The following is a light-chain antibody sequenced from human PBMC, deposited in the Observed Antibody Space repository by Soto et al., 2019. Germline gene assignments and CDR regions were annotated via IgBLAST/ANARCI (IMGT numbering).Light chain of an antibody. CDR2: GAS. V-gene: IGKV3-20*01. J-gene: IGKJ1*01. Sequence: EIVLTQSPGTLSLSPGERATLSCRASQTVSSSFLAWDQQKPGQAPRLLIYGASSRATGIPDRFSGSGSGTDFTLTISRLEPEDFAVYYCQQSGRSPRTFGQGTKVDIK. CDR1: QTVSSSF. CDR3: QQSGRSPRT.